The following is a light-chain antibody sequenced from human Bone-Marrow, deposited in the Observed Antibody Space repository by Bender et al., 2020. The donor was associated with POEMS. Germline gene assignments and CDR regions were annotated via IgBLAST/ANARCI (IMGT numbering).Light chain of an antibody. V-gene: IGLV2-23*01. CDR2: EDI. CDR1: SSDVGNYNL. J-gene: IGLJ2*01. CDR3: CSSGV. Sequence: QSALTQPASVSGSPGQSITISCGGVSSDVGNYNLVSWYQQFPGKAPKLLIYEDIKRPSGISDRLSASKSANTASLTISGLQDEDEAIYYCCSSGVFGGGTKLTVL.